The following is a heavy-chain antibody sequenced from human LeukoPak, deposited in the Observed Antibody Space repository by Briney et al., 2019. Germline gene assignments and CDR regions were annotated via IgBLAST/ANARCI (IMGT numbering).Heavy chain of an antibody. CDR2: ISSSGSTI. CDR3: ARLKTQTVSIAAAGTFDY. V-gene: IGHV3-11*04. D-gene: IGHD6-13*01. J-gene: IGHJ4*02. Sequence: GGSLRLSCAASGFTFSDYYMSWIRQAPGKGLEWVSYISSSGSTIYYADSVKGRFTISRDNAKNSLYLQMNSLRAEDTAVYYCARLKTQTVSIAAAGTFDYWGQGTLVTVSS. CDR1: GFTFSDYY.